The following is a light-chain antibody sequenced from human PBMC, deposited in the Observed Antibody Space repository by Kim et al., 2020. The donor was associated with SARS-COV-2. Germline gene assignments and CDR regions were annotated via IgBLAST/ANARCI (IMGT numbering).Light chain of an antibody. V-gene: IGKV2-28*01. CDR1: QSLRHINGNKY. CDR2: LGS. J-gene: IGKJ1*01. CDR3: MQSLQTPK. Sequence: DIVMTQSPLSLPVTPGEPASISCRSSQSLRHINGNKYLDWYVQKPGQSPQLLIYLGSNRASGVPDRFSGTGSGTDFTLKISRVEAEDVGVYYCMQSLQTPKFGQVTKVDIK.